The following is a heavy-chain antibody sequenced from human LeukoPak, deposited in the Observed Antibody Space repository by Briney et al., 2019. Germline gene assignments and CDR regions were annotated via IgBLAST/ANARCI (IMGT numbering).Heavy chain of an antibody. CDR1: GGTFSSYA. J-gene: IGHJ4*02. Sequence: SVRVSCKASGGTFSSYATSWVRQAPGQGLEWMGGIIPIFGTANYAQKFQGRVTITADESTSTAYMELSSLRSEDTAVYYCAALDHDFWSGYYQKHTDYWGQGTLVTVSS. CDR3: AALDHDFWSGYYQKHTDY. V-gene: IGHV1-69*13. D-gene: IGHD3-3*01. CDR2: IIPIFGTA.